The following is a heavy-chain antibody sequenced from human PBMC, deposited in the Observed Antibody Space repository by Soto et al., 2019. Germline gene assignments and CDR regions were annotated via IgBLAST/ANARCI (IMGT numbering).Heavy chain of an antibody. Sequence: ASVKVSCKASGYTFTSYGISWVRQAPGQGLEWMGWISAYNGNTNYAQKRKGRVTMTTDTSTSTAYMELRSLRSDDTAVYYCAREWELLEDYYGMDVWGQGTTVTVSS. CDR3: AREWELLEDYYGMDV. J-gene: IGHJ6*02. CDR1: GYTFTSYG. D-gene: IGHD1-26*01. CDR2: ISAYNGNT. V-gene: IGHV1-18*01.